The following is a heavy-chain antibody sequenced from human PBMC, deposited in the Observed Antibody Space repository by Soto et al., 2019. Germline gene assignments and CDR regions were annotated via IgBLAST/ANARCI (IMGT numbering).Heavy chain of an antibody. CDR3: GSASVATILVY. V-gene: IGHV1-46*01. J-gene: IGHJ4*02. D-gene: IGHD5-12*01. Sequence: ASVKVSCRASGYTFTSYYMHWVRQAPGQGLEWMGIINPSGGSTSYAQKFQGRVTMTRDTSTSTVYMELSSLRSEDTAVYYCGSASVATILVYWGQGTLVTVSS. CDR2: INPSGGST. CDR1: GYTFTSYY.